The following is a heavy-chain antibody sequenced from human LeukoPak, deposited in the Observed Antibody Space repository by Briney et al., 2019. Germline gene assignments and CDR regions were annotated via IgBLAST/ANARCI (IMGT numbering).Heavy chain of an antibody. V-gene: IGHV3-23*01. J-gene: IGHJ4*02. CDR2: ITGGGGST. CDR3: AKGTAPGY. CDR1: GFTFSSYG. D-gene: IGHD3-22*01. Sequence: GGSLRLSCAASGFTFSSYGMSWVRQAPGKGLEWVSCITGGGGSTDYADFVKGRFTISRDNSKNTLYMQMNSPRAEDTAVYYCAKGTAPGYWGQGTLVTVSS.